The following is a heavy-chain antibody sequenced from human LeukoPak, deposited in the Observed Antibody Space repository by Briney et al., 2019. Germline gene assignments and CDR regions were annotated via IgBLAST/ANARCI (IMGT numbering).Heavy chain of an antibody. CDR3: AREIGGTTGFDY. CDR1: GFTFSGYN. J-gene: IGHJ4*02. CDR2: ISGSLSTI. D-gene: IGHD3-16*01. Sequence: GGSLRLSCAASGFTFSGYNMNWVRKAPGKGLEWVSYISGSLSTIYHADSVKGRFTISRDNAKNSLYLQMNSLRAEDTAVYYCAREIGGTTGFDYWGQGTLVTVSS. V-gene: IGHV3-48*01.